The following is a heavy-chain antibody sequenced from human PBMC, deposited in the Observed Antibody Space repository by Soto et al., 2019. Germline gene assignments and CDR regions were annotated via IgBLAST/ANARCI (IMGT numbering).Heavy chain of an antibody. J-gene: IGHJ6*03. Sequence: EVQLVESGGGLVKPGGSLRLSCAASGFTFSSYSMNWVRQAPGKGLEWVSSISSSSSYIYYADSVKGRFTISRDNAKNSLYLQMNCLRAEDTAVYYCARGGVGCSGGSCYTVRHYYYMDVWGKGTTVTVSS. CDR3: ARGGVGCSGGSCYTVRHYYYMDV. D-gene: IGHD2-15*01. V-gene: IGHV3-21*01. CDR1: GFTFSSYS. CDR2: ISSSSSYI.